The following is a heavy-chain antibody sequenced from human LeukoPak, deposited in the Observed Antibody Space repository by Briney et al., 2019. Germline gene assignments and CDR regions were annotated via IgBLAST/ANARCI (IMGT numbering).Heavy chain of an antibody. V-gene: IGHV3-74*01. CDR2: INTDGSTT. J-gene: IGHJ6*02. Sequence: GGSLRLSCVASGFTFSSRWMHWVRQAPGKGLVWVSIINTDGSTTRYADFVEGRFTISRDNARNTLYLEMNSLRVEDTAVCFCARDISRTMDVWGQGTTVTVSS. D-gene: IGHD2/OR15-2a*01. CDR1: GFTFSSRW. CDR3: ARDISRTMDV.